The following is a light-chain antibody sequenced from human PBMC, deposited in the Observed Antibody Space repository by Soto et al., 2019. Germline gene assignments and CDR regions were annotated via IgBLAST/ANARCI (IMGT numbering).Light chain of an antibody. CDR2: GAS. CDR1: QSVSSN. Sequence: EIVMTQSPATLSVSPVERATLSCRASQSVSSNVAWYQQIPGQTPRLLIYGASTRATGIPVRFSGSGSGTDFTLTISSLEPEDFAVYYCQQRSNWPPITFGQGTRLEIK. CDR3: QQRSNWPPIT. J-gene: IGKJ5*01. V-gene: IGKV3-15*01.